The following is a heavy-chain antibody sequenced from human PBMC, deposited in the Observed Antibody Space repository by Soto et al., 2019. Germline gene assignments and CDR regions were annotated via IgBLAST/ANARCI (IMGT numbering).Heavy chain of an antibody. CDR1: GFTFSDYS. Sequence: EVQLVESGGGLVKPGGSLRLSCAASGFTFSDYSMNWVRQAPGKGLEWVSSISSSSSYIYYADSVTGRFTVSRDNAKISLYLQIDSLRAEDTAIYYCARDQRSSTWGDFDSWGQGTLVAVSS. CDR3: ARDQRSSTWGDFDS. D-gene: IGHD6-13*01. J-gene: IGHJ4*02. V-gene: IGHV3-21*01. CDR2: ISSSSSYI.